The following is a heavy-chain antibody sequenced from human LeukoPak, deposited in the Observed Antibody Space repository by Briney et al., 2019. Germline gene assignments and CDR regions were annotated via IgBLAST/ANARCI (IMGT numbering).Heavy chain of an antibody. CDR2: IIPISGTT. Sequence: ASVKVSCKTSGDTFTSYAITWVRQAPGQGLEWMGKIIPISGTTNYAQKFQGRVTFTADESTSTAYMELSSLRSEDTALYYCARKLRLGGNWFDPWGQGTLVTVSS. CDR3: ARKLRLGGNWFDP. J-gene: IGHJ5*02. D-gene: IGHD1-26*01. V-gene: IGHV1-69*13. CDR1: GDTFTSYA.